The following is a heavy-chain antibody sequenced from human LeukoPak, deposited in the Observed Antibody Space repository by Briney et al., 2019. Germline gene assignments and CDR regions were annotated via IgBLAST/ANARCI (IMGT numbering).Heavy chain of an antibody. J-gene: IGHJ4*02. V-gene: IGHV1-18*01. CDR2: ISAYNGNT. Sequence: PSVKVSCKASGYTLTSYGISWVRQAPGQGLEWMGWISAYNGNTNYAQKLQGRVTMTTDTSTSTAYMELRSLRSGDTAEYYSAREPRFYLWTSGGPQSPPFDYWGQGTLVTVSS. CDR1: GYTLTSYG. CDR3: AREPRFYLWTSGGPQSPPFDY. D-gene: IGHD3/OR15-3a*01.